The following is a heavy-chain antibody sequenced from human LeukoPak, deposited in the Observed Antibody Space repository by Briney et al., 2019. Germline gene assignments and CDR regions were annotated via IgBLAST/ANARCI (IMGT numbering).Heavy chain of an antibody. CDR1: GYTFTGYY. D-gene: IGHD3-3*01. Sequence: ASVKVSCKASGYTFTGYYVHWVRQAPGQGLEWMGWINPNSGGANYAQKFQGRVTMTRDTSISTAYMELSRLRSDDTAVYYCARFLEWLYTPPFDYWGQGTLVTVSS. J-gene: IGHJ4*02. CDR3: ARFLEWLYTPPFDY. CDR2: INPNSGGA. V-gene: IGHV1-2*02.